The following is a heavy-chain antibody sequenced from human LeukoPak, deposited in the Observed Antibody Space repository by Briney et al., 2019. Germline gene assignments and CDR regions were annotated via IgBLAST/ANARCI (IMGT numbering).Heavy chain of an antibody. CDR2: ISAYNGNT. J-gene: IGHJ3*02. Sequence: ASVKVSCKASGGTFSSYAISWVRQAPGQGLEWMGWISAYNGNTNYAQKLQGRVTMTTDTSTSTAYMELRSLRSDDTAVYYCARDRLLWFGESWKDAFDIWGQGTMVTVSS. V-gene: IGHV1-18*01. D-gene: IGHD3-10*01. CDR3: ARDRLLWFGESWKDAFDI. CDR1: GGTFSSYA.